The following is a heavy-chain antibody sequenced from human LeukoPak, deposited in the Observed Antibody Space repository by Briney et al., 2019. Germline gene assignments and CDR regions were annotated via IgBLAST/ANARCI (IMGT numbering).Heavy chain of an antibody. V-gene: IGHV3-21*01. J-gene: IGHJ4*02. CDR1: GFTFSSYS. Sequence: KPGGSLRLSCAASGFTFSSYSMNWVRQAPGKGLEWVSSISGSSSYIYYADSVKGRFTISRDNAKNSLHLQMSSLRAEDTAVYYCARDSANVVGAKSIFDYWGQGALVTVSS. CDR2: ISGSSSYI. D-gene: IGHD1-26*01. CDR3: ARDSANVVGAKSIFDY.